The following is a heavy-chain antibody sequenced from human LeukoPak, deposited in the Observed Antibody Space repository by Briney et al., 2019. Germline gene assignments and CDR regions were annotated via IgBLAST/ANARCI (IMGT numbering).Heavy chain of an antibody. CDR3: ARDGSGGYRNRGVFDI. Sequence: GGSLRLSCAASGFTVSNNYINWVRQAPGKGLVWVSVLYSGGGTYYADSVKGRFTISSDNSKNTLYLQMNNLRAEDTAVYYCARDGSGGYRNRGVFDIWGQGTMVTVSS. J-gene: IGHJ3*02. CDR2: LYSGGGT. CDR1: GFTVSNNY. V-gene: IGHV3-53*01. D-gene: IGHD5-18*01.